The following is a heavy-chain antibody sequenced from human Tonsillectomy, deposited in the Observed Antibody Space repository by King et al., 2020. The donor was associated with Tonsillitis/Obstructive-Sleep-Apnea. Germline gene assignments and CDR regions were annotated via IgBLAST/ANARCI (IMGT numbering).Heavy chain of an antibody. CDR1: GFTFSNYW. Sequence: EVQLVESGGGLVQPGGSLRLSCAASGFTFSNYWMSWVRQAPGKGLEWVANIKQDGSEKSYVDSVKGRFTISRDNAKNSLYLQMNSLRAEDTAVYYWARERCRTGGVRDYWGQGTLVTVSS. D-gene: IGHD2-8*02. V-gene: IGHV3-7*04. J-gene: IGHJ4*02. CDR3: ARERCRTGGVRDY. CDR2: IKQDGSEK.